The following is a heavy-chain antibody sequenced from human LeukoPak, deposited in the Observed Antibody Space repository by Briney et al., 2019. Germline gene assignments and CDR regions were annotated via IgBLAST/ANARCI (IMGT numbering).Heavy chain of an antibody. CDR3: ARETPLRYFDP. CDR1: GGSISSGGYS. D-gene: IGHD3-9*01. CDR2: IYHSGTT. Sequence: PSQTLSLTCAVSGGSISSGGYSWHWIRQPPGKGLEWIGYIYHSGTTYYNPSRKSRVTISVDRSKNHFSLNLSSVTAADTAVYYCARETPLRYFDPWGQGTLVTVSS. V-gene: IGHV4-30-2*01. J-gene: IGHJ5*02.